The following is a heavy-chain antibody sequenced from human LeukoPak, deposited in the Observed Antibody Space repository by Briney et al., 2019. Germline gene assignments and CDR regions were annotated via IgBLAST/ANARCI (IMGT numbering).Heavy chain of an antibody. V-gene: IGHV4-4*07. J-gene: IGHJ5*02. CDR2: IYTSGSI. Sequence: SETVSLTCTVSGGSISSYYWSWIRQPAGKGLEWIGRIYTSGSITYNPSLKSRVSMSVDTSKNQFSLKLSSVTAADTAVYYCARDSGTTGEVKFDPWGQGTLVTVSP. CDR3: ARDSGTTGEVKFDP. CDR1: GGSISSYY. D-gene: IGHD3-10*01.